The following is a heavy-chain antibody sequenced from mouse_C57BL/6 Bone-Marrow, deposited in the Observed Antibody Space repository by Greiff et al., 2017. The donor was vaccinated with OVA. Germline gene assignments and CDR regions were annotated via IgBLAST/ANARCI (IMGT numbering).Heavy chain of an antibody. D-gene: IGHD2-3*01. CDR3: TRAYDGYDWFAY. V-gene: IGHV5-9-1*02. CDR1: GFTFSSYA. J-gene: IGHJ3*01. Sequence: EVNVVESGEGLVKPGGSLKLSCAASGFTFSSYAMSWVRQTPEKRLEWVAYISSGGDYIYYADTVKGRFTISRDNARNTLYLQMSSLKSEDTAMYYCTRAYDGYDWFAYWGQGTLVTVSA. CDR2: ISSGGDYI.